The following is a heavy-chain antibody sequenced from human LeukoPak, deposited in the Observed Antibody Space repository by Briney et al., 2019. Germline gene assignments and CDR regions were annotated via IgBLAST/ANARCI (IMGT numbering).Heavy chain of an antibody. CDR1: GFIFSSYG. CDR3: ARDFYDNDDYGYYFDS. Sequence: GGSLRLSCAASGFIFSSYGMHWVRQAPGKGLEWVAFIRYDGSNKYYADSVKGRFTISRENAKNSLYLEMNSLRAEDTAVYYCARDFYDNDDYGYYFDSWGQGTLVTVSS. V-gene: IGHV3-30*02. D-gene: IGHD4-17*01. J-gene: IGHJ4*02. CDR2: IRYDGSNK.